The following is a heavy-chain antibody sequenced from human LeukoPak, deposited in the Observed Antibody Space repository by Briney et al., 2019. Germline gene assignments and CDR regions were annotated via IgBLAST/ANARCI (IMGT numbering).Heavy chain of an antibody. CDR3: ARHSDRRDDF. V-gene: IGHV3-7*05. CDR2: VKPDGGDK. J-gene: IGHJ4*02. CDR1: GFTFSSHW. Sequence: GGSLRLSCAASGFTFSSHWMTWVRQAPGKGLQWVVSVKPDGGDKSYVDSVKGRSIISRDNAKNSLFLQMSSLQAENMAVYYCARHSDRRDDFWGQGSLVTVSS.